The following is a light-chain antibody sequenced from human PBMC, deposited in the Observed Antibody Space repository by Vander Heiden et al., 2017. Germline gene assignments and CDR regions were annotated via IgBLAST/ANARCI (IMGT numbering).Light chain of an antibody. Sequence: SALTPPASVSGSPGPSITLPCTATSSDVGSYNLVSWYQQHPGKAPKRMIYEVSKRPSGVSNRFSGSKSGNTASLTISGLQAEDEADYYCCSYAGSSTFTVFGTGTKVTVL. CDR1: SSDVGSYNL. CDR3: CSYAGSSTFTV. V-gene: IGLV2-23*02. J-gene: IGLJ1*01. CDR2: EVS.